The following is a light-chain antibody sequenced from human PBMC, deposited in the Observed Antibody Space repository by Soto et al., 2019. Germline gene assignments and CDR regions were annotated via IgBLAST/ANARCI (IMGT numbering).Light chain of an antibody. Sequence: QSALTQPASVSGSPGQSITISCTGTSSAVGNYNLVSWYQQHPGKAPKLMIYEGSKLPSGVSNRFPGSKSGNTASLTISGLQAEDEADYYCCSYAGSVLFGGGTKLTVL. CDR3: CSYAGSVL. J-gene: IGLJ2*01. CDR2: EGS. V-gene: IGLV2-23*01. CDR1: SSAVGNYNL.